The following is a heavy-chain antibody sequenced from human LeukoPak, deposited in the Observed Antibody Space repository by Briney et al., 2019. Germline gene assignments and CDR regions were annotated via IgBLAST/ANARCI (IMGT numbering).Heavy chain of an antibody. CDR2: ISGSGGST. J-gene: IGHJ4*02. D-gene: IGHD6-19*01. CDR3: AKHPRIASSGWYSLDY. CDR1: GFTFSSYA. V-gene: IGHV3-23*01. Sequence: GGSLRLSCAASGFTFSSYAMSWVRQAPGKGLEWVSAISGSGGSTYYADSVKGRFTTSRDNSKNTLYLQMNSLRAEDTAVYYCAKHPRIASSGWYSLDYWGQGTLVTVSS.